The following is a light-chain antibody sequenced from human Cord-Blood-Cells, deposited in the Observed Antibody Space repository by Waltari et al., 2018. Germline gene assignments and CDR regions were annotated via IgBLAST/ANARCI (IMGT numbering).Light chain of an antibody. CDR2: RNN. J-gene: IGLJ3*02. Sequence: QSVLTQSPSASGTPGQRVTISCSGSSSNIGSNYVYWYQQLPGTAPKLLIYRNNQRPSGVPDRFSGSKSRTSASLAISGLRSEDEADYYCAAWDDSLSGWVFGGGTKLTVL. CDR3: AAWDDSLSGWV. V-gene: IGLV1-47*01. CDR1: SSNIGSNY.